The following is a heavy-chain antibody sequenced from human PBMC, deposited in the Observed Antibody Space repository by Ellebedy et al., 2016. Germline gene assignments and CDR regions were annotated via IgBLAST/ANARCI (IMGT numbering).Heavy chain of an antibody. J-gene: IGHJ4*02. CDR3: VRGLGEGYPDY. D-gene: IGHD5-24*01. V-gene: IGHV4-34*01. CDR2: INDSGST. Sequence: SETLSLTCGVYGGSFSGYYWSWIRQPPGKGLEWIGEINDSGSTVYTPSLESRVTISADTSKKQFSLKLSSVTAADTAVYYCVRGLGEGYPDYWGQGTLVTVSS. CDR1: GGSFSGYY.